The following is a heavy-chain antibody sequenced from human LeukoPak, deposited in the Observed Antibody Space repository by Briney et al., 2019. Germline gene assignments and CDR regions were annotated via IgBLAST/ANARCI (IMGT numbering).Heavy chain of an antibody. Sequence: SETLSLTCAVYGGSFSGYYWSWIRQPPGKGPEWIGYIYYSGTTNYNPSLKSRVTISVDTTKSQFSLKLSSVTAADTAVYYCARGVVIAPQTFDYWGQGILVTVSS. CDR1: GGSFSGYY. CDR3: ARGVVIAPQTFDY. CDR2: IYYSGTT. D-gene: IGHD2-21*01. V-gene: IGHV4-59*01. J-gene: IGHJ4*02.